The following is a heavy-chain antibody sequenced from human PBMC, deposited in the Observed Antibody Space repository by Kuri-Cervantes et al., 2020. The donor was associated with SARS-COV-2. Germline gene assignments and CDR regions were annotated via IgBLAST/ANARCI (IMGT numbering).Heavy chain of an antibody. V-gene: IGHV3-48*03. Sequence: GGSLRLSCAASGFTFSSCKMNWVRQAPGKGLDSISDISSSDSTIYYSDSLKGRFTISRDNAKNMLFLQMNSLRAEDTAVYYCVRDGDHWNFDYWGQGNLVHVSS. CDR2: ISSSDSTI. J-gene: IGHJ4*02. D-gene: IGHD1-1*01. CDR1: GFTFSSCK. CDR3: VRDGDHWNFDY.